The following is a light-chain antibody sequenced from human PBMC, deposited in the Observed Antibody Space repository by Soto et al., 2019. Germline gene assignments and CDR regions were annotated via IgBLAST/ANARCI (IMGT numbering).Light chain of an antibody. V-gene: IGLV2-8*01. CDR2: EVN. CDR1: SSDVGSYNR. J-gene: IGLJ2*01. CDR3: SSYAGSNIYVV. Sequence: QSALTQPASVSGSPGQSITISCTGGSSDVGSYNRVSWYRQHPGKAPKLMIYEVNKRPSGIPDRFSGSKSGNTASLTVSGLQAEDEADYYCSSYAGSNIYVVFGGGTKLTVL.